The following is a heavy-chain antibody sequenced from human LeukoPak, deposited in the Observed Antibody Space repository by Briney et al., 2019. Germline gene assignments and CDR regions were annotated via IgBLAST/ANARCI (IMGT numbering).Heavy chain of an antibody. Sequence: ASVKVSCKASGYTFTSYGISWVRQAPGQGLEWMGWISAYNGNTNYAQKLQGRVTMTTDTSTSTAYMELRSLRSDDTAVYYCARDDFWSGYSHWFDPWGQGTLVTVSS. V-gene: IGHV1-18*01. CDR2: ISAYNGNT. D-gene: IGHD3-3*01. J-gene: IGHJ5*02. CDR3: ARDDFWSGYSHWFDP. CDR1: GYTFTSYG.